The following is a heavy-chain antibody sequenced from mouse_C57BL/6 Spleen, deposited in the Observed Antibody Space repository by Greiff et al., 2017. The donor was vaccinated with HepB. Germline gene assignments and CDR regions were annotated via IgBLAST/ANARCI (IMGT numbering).Heavy chain of an antibody. CDR2: ISSGGDYI. V-gene: IGHV5-9-1*02. CDR1: GFTFSSYA. CDR3: TRDHYGSGYFDY. D-gene: IGHD1-1*01. J-gene: IGHJ2*01. Sequence: EVNVVESGEGLVKPGGSLKLSCAASGFTFSSYAMSWVRQTPEKRLEWVAYISSGGDYIYYADTVKGRFTISRDNARNTLYLQMSSLKSEDTAMYYCTRDHYGSGYFDYWGQGTTLTVSS.